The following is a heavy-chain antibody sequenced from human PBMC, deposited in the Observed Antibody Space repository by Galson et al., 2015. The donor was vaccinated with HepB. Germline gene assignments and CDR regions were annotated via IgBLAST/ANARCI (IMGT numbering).Heavy chain of an antibody. CDR1: GFTFSSYA. CDR3: AKDEYDILTGHFGY. V-gene: IGHV3-23*01. Sequence: SLRLSCAAPGFTFSSYAMSWVRQAPGKGLEWVSAISGSGGSTYYADSVKGRFTISGDNSKNTLYLQMNSLRAEDTAVYYCAKDEYDILTGHFGYWGQGTLVTVSS. J-gene: IGHJ4*02. CDR2: ISGSGGST. D-gene: IGHD3-9*01.